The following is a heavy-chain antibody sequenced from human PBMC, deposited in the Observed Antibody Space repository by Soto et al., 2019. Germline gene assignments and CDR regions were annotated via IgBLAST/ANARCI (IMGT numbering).Heavy chain of an antibody. D-gene: IGHD7-27*01. Sequence: QVQLVQSGAEVKKPGSPVKVSCKVSGGTFNIRWVRQAPGQGLEWMGGIIPVIDTANYARKFQGRVVISADRATNIVYMEMMSLTLEDTAVHYCARGSGADAFDIWGQGTMVTVSS. J-gene: IGHJ3*02. CDR2: IIPVIDTA. CDR3: ARGSGADAFDI. CDR1: GGTFN. V-gene: IGHV1-69*06.